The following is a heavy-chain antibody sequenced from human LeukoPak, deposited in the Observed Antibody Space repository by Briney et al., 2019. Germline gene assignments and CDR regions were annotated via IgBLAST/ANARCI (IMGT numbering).Heavy chain of an antibody. Sequence: SSETLSLTCAVYGGSFSGYYWSWIRQPPGKGLEWIGEINHSGSTNYNPSLKSRVTISVDTSKNQFSLKLSSVTAADTAVYYCTIFGVRSPEYWGQGTLVTVSS. CDR1: GGSFSGYY. CDR2: INHSGST. D-gene: IGHD3-3*01. J-gene: IGHJ4*02. V-gene: IGHV4-34*01. CDR3: TIFGVRSPEY.